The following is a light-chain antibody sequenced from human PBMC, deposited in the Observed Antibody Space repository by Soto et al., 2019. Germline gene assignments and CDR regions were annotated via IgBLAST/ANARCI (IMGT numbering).Light chain of an antibody. J-gene: IGLJ2*01. CDR2: EGT. V-gene: IGLV2-14*02. CDR3: SSYGGSNNLV. CDR1: NNL. Sequence: QSALTQPASVSGSPGQSITISCTGTNNLVSWYQQHPGKAPKVVLYEGTKRPSGVSNRFSGSKSGNTASLTVSGLQAEDEADYYCSSYGGSNNLVFGGGTKLTVL.